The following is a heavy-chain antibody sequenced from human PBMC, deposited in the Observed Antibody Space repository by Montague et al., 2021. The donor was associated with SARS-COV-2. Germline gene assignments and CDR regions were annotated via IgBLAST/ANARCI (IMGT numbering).Heavy chain of an antibody. V-gene: IGHV4-34*01. CDR2: VDPRGGA. J-gene: IGHJ5*01. Sequence: SETLSLTCAVYGGSITESSWTWIRQVPGKGLEWLGEVDPRGGATHRPSLRDRLTVSVDRPKNQVSLSLTFVNAADTAVYFCARVNKGYYQYPGGLSWFDPGGQGTLVTVST. CDR3: ARVNKGYYQYPGGLSWFDP. D-gene: IGHD3-10*01. CDR1: GGSITESS.